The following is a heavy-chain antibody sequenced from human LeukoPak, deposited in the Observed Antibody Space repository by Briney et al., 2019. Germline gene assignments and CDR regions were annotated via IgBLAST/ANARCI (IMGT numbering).Heavy chain of an antibody. CDR2: ISGSGGST. J-gene: IGHJ3*02. D-gene: IGHD1-26*01. CDR3: AKEWREPPAFDI. V-gene: IGHV3-23*01. CDR1: GFTFSDYY. Sequence: QTGGSLRLSCAASGFTFSDYYMSWIRQAPGKGLEWVSAISGSGGSTYYADSVKGRFTISRDNSKNTLYLQMNSLRAEDTAVYYCAKEWREPPAFDIWGQGTMVTVSS.